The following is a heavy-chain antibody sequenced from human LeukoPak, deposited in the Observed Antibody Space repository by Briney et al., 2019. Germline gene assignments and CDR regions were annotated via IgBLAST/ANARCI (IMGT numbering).Heavy chain of an antibody. CDR1: GFTFSSYD. J-gene: IGHJ4*02. CDR3: ARDSPSQYCSGGSCWVFEY. D-gene: IGHD2-15*01. CDR2: ISYDGNNK. Sequence: PGGSLRLSCAASGFTFSSYDIHWVRQAPGKGLEWVAVISYDGNNKYYADSVKGRFTISRDNSKNTLYLQMNSLRAEDTAVYYCARDSPSQYCSGGSCWVFEYWGQGTRVTVSS. V-gene: IGHV3-30*04.